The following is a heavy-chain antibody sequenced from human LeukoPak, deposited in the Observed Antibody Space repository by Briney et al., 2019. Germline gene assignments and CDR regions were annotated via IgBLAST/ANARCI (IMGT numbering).Heavy chain of an antibody. CDR2: IKQDGSEK. J-gene: IGHJ4*02. V-gene: IGHV3-7*01. CDR3: ARDRQIAY. Sequence: GGSLRLSCAASRFTFSNYWLTWVRQAPGQGLEWVANIKQDGSEKHYVDSVKGRFTISRDNAKNSLYLQMNSLRAEDTAVYYCARDRQIAYWGQGTLVTVSP. CDR1: RFTFSNYW.